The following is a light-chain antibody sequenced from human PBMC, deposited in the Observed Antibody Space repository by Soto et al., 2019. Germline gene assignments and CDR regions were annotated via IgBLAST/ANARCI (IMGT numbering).Light chain of an antibody. CDR2: GAS. Sequence: VLTLSPGTLSLTQGERATLSCRASQSITSSFLAWYQQKPGQAPRPLIYGASSRATGIPDRFSGSGSGTDFTLIISRLEPEDLAVYYCQYYGNSLLFGQVRRLEI. V-gene: IGKV3-20*01. CDR3: QYYGNSLL. J-gene: IGKJ5*01. CDR1: QSITSSF.